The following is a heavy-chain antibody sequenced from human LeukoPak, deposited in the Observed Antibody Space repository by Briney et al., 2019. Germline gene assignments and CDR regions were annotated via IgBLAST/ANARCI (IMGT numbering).Heavy chain of an antibody. CDR3: ARVGYDDSSGYPFDY. V-gene: IGHV1-2*02. CDR2: INPNSGGT. Sequence: ASVKVSCKASGYTFTGYYMHWVRQAPGQGLEWMGWINPNSGGTNYAQKFQGRVTMTRDTSISTAYMELSRLRSDDTAVYYCARVGYDDSSGYPFDYWGQGTLVTVSS. D-gene: IGHD3-22*01. J-gene: IGHJ4*02. CDR1: GYTFTGYY.